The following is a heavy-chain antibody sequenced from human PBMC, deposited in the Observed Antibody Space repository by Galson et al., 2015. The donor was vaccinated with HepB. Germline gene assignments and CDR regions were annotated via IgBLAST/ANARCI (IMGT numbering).Heavy chain of an antibody. V-gene: IGHV3-33*01. Sequence: SLRLSCAASGFTFSSYGMHWVRQAPGKGLEWVAVIWYDGSNKYYADSVKGRFTISRDNSKNTLYLQMNSLRAEDTAVYYCARDEGYSYAFTFLDYWGQGTLVTVSS. CDR3: ARDEGYSYAFTFLDY. D-gene: IGHD5-18*01. CDR2: IWYDGSNK. CDR1: GFTFSSYG. J-gene: IGHJ4*02.